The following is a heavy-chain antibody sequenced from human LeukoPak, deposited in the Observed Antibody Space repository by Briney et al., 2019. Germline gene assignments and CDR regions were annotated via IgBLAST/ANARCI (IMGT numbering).Heavy chain of an antibody. CDR1: GFTFSSYR. Sequence: GGSLRLSCAASGFTFSSYRMTWVRQAPGKGLEWVSSISIISSYIYYADSVKGRFTISRDNAKNSLYLQMNSLRAEDTAVYYCAGSTYYYGSGSSDYWGQGTLVTVSS. J-gene: IGHJ4*02. CDR3: AGSTYYYGSGSSDY. V-gene: IGHV3-21*01. CDR2: ISIISSYI. D-gene: IGHD3-10*01.